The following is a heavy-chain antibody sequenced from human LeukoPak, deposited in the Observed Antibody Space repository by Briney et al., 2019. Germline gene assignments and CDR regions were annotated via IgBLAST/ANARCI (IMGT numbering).Heavy chain of an antibody. D-gene: IGHD3-16*01. J-gene: IGHJ4*02. CDR3: AREPYMITFGGVRFDY. CDR2: ISAYNGNT. CDR1: GYTFTSYG. Sequence: ASVKVSCKASGYTFTSYGISWVRQAPGQGLEWMGWISAYNGNTNYAQKLQGRVTMTTDTSTSTAYMELRSLRSDDTAVYYCAREPYMITFGGVRFDYWGQGTLVTVSS. V-gene: IGHV1-18*01.